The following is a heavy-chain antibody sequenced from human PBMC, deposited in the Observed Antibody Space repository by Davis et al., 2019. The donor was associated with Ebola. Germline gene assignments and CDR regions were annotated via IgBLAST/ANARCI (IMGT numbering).Heavy chain of an antibody. CDR1: GFTFSTYA. J-gene: IGHJ4*02. CDR3: AKDREEWLAYFDY. CDR2: VTSTGYST. Sequence: GESLKISCAASGFTFSTYAMSWVRQAPGKGLEWVSVVTSTGYSTYYADSVKGRFTISRDNSKNTLYLQMNSLTADDTAVYYCAKDREEWLAYFDYWGQGTLVTVSS. D-gene: IGHD6-19*01. V-gene: IGHV3-23*01.